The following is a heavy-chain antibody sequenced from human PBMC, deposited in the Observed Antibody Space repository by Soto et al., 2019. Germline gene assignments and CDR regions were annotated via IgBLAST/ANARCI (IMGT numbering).Heavy chain of an antibody. Sequence: QVQLVQSGAEVKKPGASVKVSCKASGYTFTNYAIHWVRQAPGQRLEWMGWINAGNGNTKYSQKFQGRVTITRDTAASTAYMELISLRSEDRAVYYCARATALLDYWGQGTLVTVSS. CDR2: INAGNGNT. V-gene: IGHV1-3*01. CDR1: GYTFTNYA. D-gene: IGHD2-2*02. CDR3: ARATALLDY. J-gene: IGHJ4*02.